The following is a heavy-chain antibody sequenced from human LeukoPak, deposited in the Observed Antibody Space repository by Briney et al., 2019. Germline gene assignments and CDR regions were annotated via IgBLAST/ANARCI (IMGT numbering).Heavy chain of an antibody. Sequence: GGSLRLSCAASGFTFSSYWMHWVRQAPGKGLVWVSRINSDGSSTSYADSVKGRFTISRDNAKNTLYLQTNSLRAEDTAVYYCARGKLLRNYYYGMDVWAKGPRSPSP. CDR3: ARGKLLRNYYYGMDV. CDR1: GFTFSSYW. D-gene: IGHD2-15*01. J-gene: IGHJ6*02. V-gene: IGHV3-74*01. CDR2: INSDGSST.